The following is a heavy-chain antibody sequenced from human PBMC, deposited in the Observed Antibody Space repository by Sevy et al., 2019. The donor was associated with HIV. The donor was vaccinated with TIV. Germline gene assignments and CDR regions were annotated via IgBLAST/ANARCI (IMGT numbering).Heavy chain of an antibody. J-gene: IGHJ4*02. D-gene: IGHD6-19*01. CDR2: ISYDRSAK. CDR3: AREGGHTSAWTPGKY. V-gene: IGHV3-30-3*01. Sequence: GGSLRLSCAASGFSFNTHAMHGVRQAPGKGLDWVALISYDRSAKYYADSVKGRFTVSRDDSKNTLYLQMNSLRPEDSAVYYCAREGGHTSAWTPGKYWGQGTQVTVSS. CDR1: GFSFNTHA.